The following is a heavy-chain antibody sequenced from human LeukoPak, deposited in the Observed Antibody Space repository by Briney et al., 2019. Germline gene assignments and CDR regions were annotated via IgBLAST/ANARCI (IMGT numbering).Heavy chain of an antibody. CDR2: IYYSGST. Sequence: KPSETLSLTCTVSGGSISSYYWSWIRQPPGEGLEWIGYIYYSGSTNYNPSLKSPVTISVDTSKNQFSLKLSSVTAADTAVYYCARDYGDYLYGMDVWGQGTTVTVSS. CDR1: GGSISSYY. V-gene: IGHV4-59*12. D-gene: IGHD4-17*01. J-gene: IGHJ6*02. CDR3: ARDYGDYLYGMDV.